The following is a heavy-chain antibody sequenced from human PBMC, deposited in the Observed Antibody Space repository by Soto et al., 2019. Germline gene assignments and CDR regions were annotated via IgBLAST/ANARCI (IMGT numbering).Heavy chain of an antibody. CDR2: IYYSGST. CDR1: GGSISSGGYY. D-gene: IGHD3-3*01. J-gene: IGHJ4*02. CDR3: ARWDYDFWSGYYSV. V-gene: IGHV4-31*03. Sequence: QVQLQESGPGLVKPSQTLSLTCTVSGGSISSGGYYWSWIRQHPGKGLEGIGYIYYSGSTYYNPSLKSRVTISVDTSKNQFSLKLSSVTAADTAVYYCARWDYDFWSGYYSVWGQGTLVTVSS.